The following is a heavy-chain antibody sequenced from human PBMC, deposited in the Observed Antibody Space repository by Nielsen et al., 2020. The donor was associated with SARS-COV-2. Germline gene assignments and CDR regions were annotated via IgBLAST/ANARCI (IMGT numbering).Heavy chain of an antibody. CDR2: INQDGSVL. CDR3: ASDAAYSRFDY. CDR1: GSIFSSSW. D-gene: IGHD4-11*01. Sequence: GESLKISCAASGSIFSSSWMVWVRQAPGKGLEWVANINQDGSVLNYVDSVKGRFTISRDNARKSLYLQMHSLRAEDTAVYYCASDAAYSRFDYWGQGTLVTVSS. V-gene: IGHV3-7*05. J-gene: IGHJ4*02.